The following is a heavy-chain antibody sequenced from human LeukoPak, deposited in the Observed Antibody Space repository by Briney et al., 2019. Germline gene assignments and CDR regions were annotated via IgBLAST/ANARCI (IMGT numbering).Heavy chain of an antibody. CDR3: AKDDPLYYDILTGYPDY. D-gene: IGHD3-9*01. CDR2: ISGSGGST. V-gene: IGHV3-23*01. Sequence: GGSLRLSCAASGFTFSSYAMSWVRQAPGKGLEWVSAISGSGGSTYYADSVKGRFTISRENSKNTLYLQMNSLRAEDTAVYYCAKDDPLYYDILTGYPDYWGQGTLVTVSS. CDR1: GFTFSSYA. J-gene: IGHJ4*02.